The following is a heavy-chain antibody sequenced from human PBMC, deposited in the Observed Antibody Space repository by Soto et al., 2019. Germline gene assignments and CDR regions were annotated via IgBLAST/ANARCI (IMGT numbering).Heavy chain of an antibody. V-gene: IGHV3-21*01. CDR2: ISSSAIYI. J-gene: IGHJ4*02. CDR3: VRDGLDYYDTERLYFDV. Sequence: GALRLSCAASGFNFITYSLNWVRQAPGKGLEWVASISSSAIYIDYADSVKGRFTISRDNANNSLYLQMNSLRAEDTATYYCVRDGLDYYDTERLYFDVWGQGTLVTV. D-gene: IGHD3-22*01. CDR1: GFNFITYS.